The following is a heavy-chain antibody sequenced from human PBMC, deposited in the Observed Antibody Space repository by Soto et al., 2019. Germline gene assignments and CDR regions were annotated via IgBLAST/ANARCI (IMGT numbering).Heavy chain of an antibody. J-gene: IGHJ4*02. D-gene: IGHD5-12*01. CDR3: ARTGISGYELVGGKGTYFDY. CDR1: GFTFSSYG. Sequence: GGSLRLSCAASGFTFSSYGMHWVRQAPGKGLEWVAVIWYDGSNKYYADSVKGRFTISRDNSKNTLYLQMNSLRAEDTAVYYCARTGISGYELVGGKGTYFDYWGQGTLVTVSS. V-gene: IGHV3-33*01. CDR2: IWYDGSNK.